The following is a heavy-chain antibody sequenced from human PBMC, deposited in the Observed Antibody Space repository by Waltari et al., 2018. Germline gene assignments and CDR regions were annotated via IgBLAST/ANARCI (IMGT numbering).Heavy chain of an antibody. D-gene: IGHD5-12*01. CDR3: ARHKWLRGFGWFNP. Sequence: QLQLQESGPGLVKPSETLSLTCTVSGGSISSSSYYWGWIRQPPGKGLEWIGSIYYSGSTYHTPSLKSRVTISVDTSKNQFSLKLSSVTAADTAVYYCARHKWLRGFGWFNPWGQGTLVTVSS. V-gene: IGHV4-39*01. CDR1: GGSISSSSYY. CDR2: IYYSGST. J-gene: IGHJ5*02.